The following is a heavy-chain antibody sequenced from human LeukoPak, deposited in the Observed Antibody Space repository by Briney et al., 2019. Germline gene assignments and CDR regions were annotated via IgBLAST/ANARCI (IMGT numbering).Heavy chain of an antibody. CDR1: GGSISSYY. V-gene: IGHV4-34*01. CDR2: INHSGST. J-gene: IGHJ4*02. D-gene: IGHD4-17*01. Sequence: SETLSLTCTVSGGSISSYYWSWIRQPPGKGLEWIGEINHSGSTNYNPSLKSRVTISVDTSKNQFSLKLSSVTAADTAVYYCARATVTNQSLFDYWGQGTLVTVSS. CDR3: ARATVTNQSLFDY.